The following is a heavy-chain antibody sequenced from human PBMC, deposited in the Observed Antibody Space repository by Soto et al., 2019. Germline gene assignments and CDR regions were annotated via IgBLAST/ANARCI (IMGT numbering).Heavy chain of an antibody. V-gene: IGHV1-18*01. D-gene: IGHD6-6*01. CDR2: ISAYNGNT. J-gene: IGHJ4*02. Sequence: ASVKVSCKASGYTFTSYGISWVRQAPGQGLEWMGWISAYNGNTNYAQKLQGRVTMTTDTTTSTAYMELRSLRSDDTAVYYCARDYSSSREGLFDYWGQGTLVTVSS. CDR1: GYTFTSYG. CDR3: ARDYSSSREGLFDY.